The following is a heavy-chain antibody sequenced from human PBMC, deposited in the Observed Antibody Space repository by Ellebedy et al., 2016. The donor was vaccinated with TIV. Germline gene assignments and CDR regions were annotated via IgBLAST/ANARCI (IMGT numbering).Heavy chain of an antibody. V-gene: IGHV4-39*07. D-gene: IGHD2-15*01. CDR3: ARRAIVTSSRGFFNL. CDR2: IYYSGTT. CDR1: GGSISSSAYY. Sequence: MPSETLSLTCTVSGGSISSSAYYWGWIRLPPGKGLEWIGSIYYSGTTYYSPSLRCRVTMSVDTSRDQFSLRLSSVTAADTAVYFCARRAIVTSSRGFFNLWGRGTQVTVSS. J-gene: IGHJ2*01.